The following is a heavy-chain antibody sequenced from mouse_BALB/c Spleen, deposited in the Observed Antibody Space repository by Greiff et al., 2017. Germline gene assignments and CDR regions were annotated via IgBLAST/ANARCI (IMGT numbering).Heavy chain of an antibody. D-gene: IGHD2-1*01. V-gene: IGHV2-9-2*01. Sequence: QVQLKESGPGLVAPSQSLSITCTVSGFSLTSYDISWIRQPPGKGLEWLGVIWTGGGTNYNSAFMSRLSISKDNSKSQVFLKMNSLQTDDTAIYYCVRAIYPHGAWFAYWGQGTLVTVSA. CDR1: GFSLTSYD. CDR3: VRAIYPHGAWFAY. J-gene: IGHJ3*01. CDR2: IWTGGGT.